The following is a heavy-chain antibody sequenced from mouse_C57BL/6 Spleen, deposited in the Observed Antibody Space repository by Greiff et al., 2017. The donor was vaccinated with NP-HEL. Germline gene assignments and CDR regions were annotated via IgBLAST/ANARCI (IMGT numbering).Heavy chain of an antibody. CDR3: ARLLFDY. Sequence: EVHLVESGPELVKPGASVKISCKASGYSFTGYYMNWVKQSPEKSLEWIGEINPSTGGTTYNQKFKAKATLTVDKSSSTAYMQLKSLTSEDSAVYYCARLLFDYWGQGTTLTVSS. CDR1: GYSFTGYY. CDR2: INPSTGGT. D-gene: IGHD2-1*01. J-gene: IGHJ2*01. V-gene: IGHV1-42*01.